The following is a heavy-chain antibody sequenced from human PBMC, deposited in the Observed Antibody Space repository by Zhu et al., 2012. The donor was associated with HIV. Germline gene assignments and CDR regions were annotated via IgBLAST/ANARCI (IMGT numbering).Heavy chain of an antibody. CDR2: ISGSGGRT. V-gene: IGHV3-23*01. CDR3: ARVDPYYFESNGYGHDAFDI. J-gene: IGHJ3*02. CDR1: GFTFSTYA. Sequence: EVQLLESGGGLVQPGGSLRLSCAASGFTFSTYAMIWVRQAPGKGLEWVSAISGSGGRTYYADSVKGRFTISRDNSKNTLYLQMNSLRAEDTAVYYCARVDPYYFESNGYGHDAFDIWGQGTMVTVSS. D-gene: IGHD3-22*01.